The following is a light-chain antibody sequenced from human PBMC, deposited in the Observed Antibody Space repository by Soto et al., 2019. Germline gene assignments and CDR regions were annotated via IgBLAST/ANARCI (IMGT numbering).Light chain of an antibody. Sequence: DIVMTQSPDSLAVSLGERATINCKSSQSVLYSSNNKNYLAWYQQRPGQPPRLLIYWASTRESGVPDRFSGGGSGTDSTLPIPALQAEDVAVYYCKKYESTPPTFGKGTKLEIK. CDR1: QSVLYSSNNKNY. J-gene: IGKJ2*01. CDR2: WAS. V-gene: IGKV4-1*01. CDR3: KKYESTPPT.